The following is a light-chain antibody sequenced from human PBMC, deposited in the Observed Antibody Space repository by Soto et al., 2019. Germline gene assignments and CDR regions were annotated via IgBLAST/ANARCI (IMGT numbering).Light chain of an antibody. CDR1: QGISNY. Sequence: DIQMTQSRASLSASVGDRVTITCRASQGISNYLAWYQQKPGKVPKLLIYAASTLQSGVPSRFSGSGSGTDVTLTISSLQPEDVATYYRQRYNSAPLTFGGGTNVEIK. CDR3: QRYNSAPLT. CDR2: AAS. J-gene: IGKJ4*01. V-gene: IGKV1-27*01.